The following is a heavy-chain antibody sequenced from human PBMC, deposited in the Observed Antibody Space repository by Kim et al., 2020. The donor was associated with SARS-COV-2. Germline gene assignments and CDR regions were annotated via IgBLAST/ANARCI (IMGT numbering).Heavy chain of an antibody. CDR3: TRDGVGGTAFFGYIDY. Sequence: GGSLRLSCSASGFTFTNTGMAWVRQAPGEGLEWVATIWYDGQTKFYADSWKGRITISRDNSRNTLSLEISSLRAEDTAVYYCTRDGVGGTAFFGYIDYWGQGAAVTVSS. J-gene: IGHJ4*02. CDR1: GFTFTNTG. V-gene: IGHV3-33*01. D-gene: IGHD2-2*02. CDR2: IWYDGQTK.